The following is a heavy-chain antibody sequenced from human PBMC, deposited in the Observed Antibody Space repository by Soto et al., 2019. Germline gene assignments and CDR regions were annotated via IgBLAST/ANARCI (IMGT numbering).Heavy chain of an antibody. Sequence: EVQLLESGGGLVQPGGSLRLSCAVSGFTFSSYAMSWVRQAPGKGLEWVSSISDSGGSTYYAESVKGRFTISRDNSKNTLYLQLNSLRVEDTAVYFCAKEPSSPRDSAYFDFWGQGTLVTVSS. J-gene: IGHJ4*02. CDR3: AKEPSSPRDSAYFDF. CDR1: GFTFSSYA. CDR2: ISDSGGST. V-gene: IGHV3-23*01.